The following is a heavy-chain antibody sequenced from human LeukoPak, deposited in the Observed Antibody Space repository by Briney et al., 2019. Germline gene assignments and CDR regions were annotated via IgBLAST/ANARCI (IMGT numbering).Heavy chain of an antibody. CDR2: INHSGST. V-gene: IGHV4-34*01. CDR3: ARDGQRAAAALFDY. CDR1: GGSFSGYY. Sequence: PSETLSLTCAVYGGSFSGYYWSWIRQPPGKGLEWIGEINHSGSTNYNPSLKSRVTISVDTSKNQFSLQLNSVTPEDTAVYYCARDGQRAAAALFDYWGQGTLVTVSS. J-gene: IGHJ4*02. D-gene: IGHD6-13*01.